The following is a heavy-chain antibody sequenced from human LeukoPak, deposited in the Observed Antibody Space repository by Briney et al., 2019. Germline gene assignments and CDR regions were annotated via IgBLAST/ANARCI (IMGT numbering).Heavy chain of an antibody. Sequence: PGGSLRLSCAASGFTFSSYSMNWVRQAPGKGLEWVSSISSSSSYIYYADSVKGRFTISRDNAKNSLYLQMNSLRAEDTAVYYCARGTNYDFWSLTRPSGLAFDIWGQGTMVTVSS. J-gene: IGHJ3*02. CDR1: GFTFSSYS. V-gene: IGHV3-21*01. CDR2: ISSSSSYI. CDR3: ARGTNYDFWSLTRPSGLAFDI. D-gene: IGHD3-3*01.